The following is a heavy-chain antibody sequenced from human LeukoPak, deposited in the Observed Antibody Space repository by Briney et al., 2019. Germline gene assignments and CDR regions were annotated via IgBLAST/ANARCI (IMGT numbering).Heavy chain of an antibody. V-gene: IGHV1-2*02. D-gene: IGHD6-6*01. CDR3: ARFSSIAARPFDY. J-gene: IGHJ4*02. CDR1: GYTFTGYY. CDR2: INPNSGGT. Sequence: ASVKVSCKASGYTFTGYYMHWVRQAPGQGLEWMGWINPNSGGTNYAQKFQGRVTMTRDTSISTAYMELSRLRSDGTAVYYCARFSSIAARPFDYWGQGTLVTVSS.